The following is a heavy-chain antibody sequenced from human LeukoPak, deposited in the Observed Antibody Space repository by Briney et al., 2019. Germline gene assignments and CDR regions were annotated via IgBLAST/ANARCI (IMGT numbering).Heavy chain of an antibody. CDR2: SRNRAKSYTT. V-gene: IGHV3-72*01. J-gene: IGHJ4*02. Sequence: GSLRLSCAVSGFTFSDHYMDWVRQAPGKGLEWFGRSRNRAKSYTTDYAASVKGRFTISRDDSKSTLYLQMNSLETEDTAVYYCSRDATGDHWGQGTLVSVSS. CDR3: SRDATGDH. CDR1: GFTFSDHY.